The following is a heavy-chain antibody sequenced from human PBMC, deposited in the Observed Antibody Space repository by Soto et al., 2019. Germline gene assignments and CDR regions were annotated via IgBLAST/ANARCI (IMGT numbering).Heavy chain of an antibody. CDR2: ISSRSSDI. CDR3: ARDQGKTFDH. V-gene: IGHV3-21*01. CDR1: GFTFSSYL. J-gene: IGHJ4*02. Sequence: GGSLRLSCEVSGFTFSSYLMIWVRQAPGKGLEWVSSISSRSSDIYYADSVKGRFTISRDNAKNSLYLRMNSLRAEDTAVYYCARDQGKTFDHWGQGTLVTVSS.